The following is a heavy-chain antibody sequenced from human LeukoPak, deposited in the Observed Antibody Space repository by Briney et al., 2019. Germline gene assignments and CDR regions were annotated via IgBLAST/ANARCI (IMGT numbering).Heavy chain of an antibody. CDR2: INHSGST. CDR1: GGSFSGYY. J-gene: IGHJ4*02. CDR3: ARGLDDYIWGSYRYTRTIPFDY. Sequence: PPETLSLTCAVYGGSFSGYYWSWIRQPPGKGLEWIGEINHSGSTNYNPFLKSRVTISVDTSKNQFSLKLSSVTAADTAVYYCARGLDDYIWGSYRYTRTIPFDYWGQGTLVTVSS. D-gene: IGHD3-16*02. V-gene: IGHV4-34*01.